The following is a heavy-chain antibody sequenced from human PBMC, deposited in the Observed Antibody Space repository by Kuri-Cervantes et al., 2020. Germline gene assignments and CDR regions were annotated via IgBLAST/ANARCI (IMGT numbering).Heavy chain of an antibody. V-gene: IGHV3-30*03. D-gene: IGHD2-15*01. Sequence: GESLKILCTASGFTFSSYGKHWGRQAPGKGLEWVAVISYDGSNKYYADSVKGRFTISRDNSKNTLYLQMNSLRAEDTAVYYCASVAPNYYYGIDVWGQGTTVTVSS. J-gene: IGHJ6*02. CDR2: ISYDGSNK. CDR1: GFTFSSYG. CDR3: ASVAPNYYYGIDV.